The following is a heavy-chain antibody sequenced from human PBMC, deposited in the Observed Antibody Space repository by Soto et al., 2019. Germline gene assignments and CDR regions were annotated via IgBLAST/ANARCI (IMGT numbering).Heavy chain of an antibody. J-gene: IGHJ4*02. CDR2: IIPIFGTA. V-gene: IGHV1-69*13. Sequence: SVKVSCKASGGTLRRYAISWVRQAPGQGLEWMGGIIPIFGTANYAQKFQGRVTITADESTSTAYMELSSLRSEDTAVYYWAGFEYSSSFYFDYWGQGTLVTVSS. CDR1: GGTLRRYA. D-gene: IGHD6-6*01. CDR3: AGFEYSSSFYFDY.